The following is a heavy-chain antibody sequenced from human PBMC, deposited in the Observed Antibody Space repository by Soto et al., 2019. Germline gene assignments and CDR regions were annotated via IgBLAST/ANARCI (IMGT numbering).Heavy chain of an antibody. Sequence: GASVKVSCKASGYTFTSYDMHWVRQAPGQRLEWMGWINAGNGNTKYSQKFQGRVTITRDTSASTAYMELSSLRSEDTAVYYCVRQGIGNLHGLVDIWGRGTTVTVSS. CDR3: VRQGIGNLHGLVDI. CDR2: INAGNGNT. D-gene: IGHD3-10*01. J-gene: IGHJ6*02. V-gene: IGHV1-3*01. CDR1: GYTFTSYD.